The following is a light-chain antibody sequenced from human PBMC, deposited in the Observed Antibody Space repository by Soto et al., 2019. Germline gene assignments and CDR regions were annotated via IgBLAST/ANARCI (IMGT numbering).Light chain of an antibody. CDR3: LKDYNSPRT. CDR2: DAS. V-gene: IGKV1-5*01. J-gene: IGKJ4*02. Sequence: MPRSPSTLSASVENEVPTTSRASQSISSWLAWYQQKPGKAPNLLIYDASSLDSGVSSRFSGSGSGTDFTLTISSLQPEDVATYYCLKDYNSPRTFGEGTKVDIK. CDR1: QSISSW.